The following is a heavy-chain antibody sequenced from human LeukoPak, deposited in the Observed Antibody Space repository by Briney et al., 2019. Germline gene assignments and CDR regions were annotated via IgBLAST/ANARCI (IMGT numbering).Heavy chain of an antibody. Sequence: SETLSLTCSVSGGSISSYDWSWIRQPAGKGLEWIGRIYTSGSTNYNPSLKSRVTMSVDTSKNQFSLKLSSVTAADTAVYYCARDLGSGWYSDAFDIWGQGTMVTVSS. V-gene: IGHV4-4*07. CDR3: ARDLGSGWYSDAFDI. J-gene: IGHJ3*02. D-gene: IGHD6-19*01. CDR2: IYTSGST. CDR1: GGSISSYD.